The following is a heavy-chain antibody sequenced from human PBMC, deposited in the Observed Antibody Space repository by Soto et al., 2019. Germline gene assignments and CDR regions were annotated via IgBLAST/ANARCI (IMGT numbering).Heavy chain of an antibody. J-gene: IGHJ6*02. CDR2: INPNSGGT. CDR3: ARSTRITIFGVAKYGMDV. Sequence: GASVKVSCKASGYTFTGYYMHWVRQAPGQGLEWMGWINPNSGGTNYAQKFQGWVTMTRDASISTAYMELSRLRSDDTAVYYCARSTRITIFGVAKYGMDVWGQGTTVTVSS. D-gene: IGHD3-3*01. CDR1: GYTFTGYY. V-gene: IGHV1-2*04.